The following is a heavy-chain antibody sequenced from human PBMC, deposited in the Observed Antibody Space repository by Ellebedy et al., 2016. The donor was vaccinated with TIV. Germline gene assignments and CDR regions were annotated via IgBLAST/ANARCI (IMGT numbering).Heavy chain of an antibody. CDR2: INHSGST. V-gene: IGHV4-34*01. J-gene: IGHJ5*02. D-gene: IGHD3-10*01. CDR1: GGSFSGYY. CDR3: ARRRGSQHYYGSGSQPKRWFDP. Sequence: MPSETLSLTCAVFGGSFSGYYWSWIRQPPGKGLEWIGEINHSGSTNYNPSLKSRVTISVDTSKNQFSLKLRSVTAADTAVYYCARRRGSQHYYGSGSQPKRWFDPWGQGTLVTVSS.